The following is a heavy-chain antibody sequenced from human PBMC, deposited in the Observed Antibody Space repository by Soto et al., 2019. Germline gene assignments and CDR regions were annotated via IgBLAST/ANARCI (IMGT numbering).Heavy chain of an antibody. CDR1: GFPFTIYA. D-gene: IGHD2-2*01. Sequence: GSLRLSCAASGFPFTIYAMNWVRQAPGKGLEWVSAIGASAAGTYYADSVKGRFTISRDNSKNTLYLQMNSLRAEDTAVYYCAKAIVPVAKAYYGMDVWGQGTTVTVSS. J-gene: IGHJ6*02. CDR3: AKAIVPVAKAYYGMDV. V-gene: IGHV3-23*01. CDR2: IGASAAGT.